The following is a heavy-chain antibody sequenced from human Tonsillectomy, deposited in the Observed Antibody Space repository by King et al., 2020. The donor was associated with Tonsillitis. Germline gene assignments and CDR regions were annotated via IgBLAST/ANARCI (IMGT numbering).Heavy chain of an antibody. D-gene: IGHD2-2*01. V-gene: IGHV4-31*03. Sequence: QLQESGPGLVRPSQTLSLTCTVSGGSISGGGHYWSWIRQHPGKGLECIGYIYYSGSTSYNPSLKSRVTISVDTSKNQFSLKLSSVTAADTAVYYCARSSWCSSTRCYGLDYWGQGTLVTVSS. J-gene: IGHJ4*02. CDR1: GGSISGGGHY. CDR3: ARSSWCSSTRCYGLDY. CDR2: IYYSGST.